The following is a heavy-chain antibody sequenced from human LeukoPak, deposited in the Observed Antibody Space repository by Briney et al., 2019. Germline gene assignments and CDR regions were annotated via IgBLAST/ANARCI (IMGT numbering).Heavy chain of an antibody. CDR2: IGGSGANT. V-gene: IGHV3-23*01. CDR3: AKNGGDSYGTGHFDC. Sequence: PGGSLRPSCVVSGFTFRSYAMTWVRQAPGKGLEWVSAIGGSGANTYYADSVKGRFTISRDNSKNTLYLQMDSLRADDTAVYYCAKNGGDSYGTGHFDCWGQGTLVTVSS. D-gene: IGHD3-10*01. J-gene: IGHJ4*02. CDR1: GFTFRSYA.